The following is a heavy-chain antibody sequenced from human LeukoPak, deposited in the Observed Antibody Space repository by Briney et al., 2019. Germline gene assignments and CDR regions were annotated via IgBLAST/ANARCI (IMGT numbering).Heavy chain of an antibody. CDR2: MNPITGST. Sequence: ASVKVSCKASGYTFSDYDINWVRQAAGQGLERMGWMNPITGSTGYAQKFRGRIIMTRDTSITTAFMELTSLTSDDTAIYYCARVKRFPTVWFDPWGQGTLVSVSS. V-gene: IGHV1-8*01. D-gene: IGHD3-10*01. CDR1: GYTFSDYD. CDR3: ARVKRFPTVWFDP. J-gene: IGHJ5*02.